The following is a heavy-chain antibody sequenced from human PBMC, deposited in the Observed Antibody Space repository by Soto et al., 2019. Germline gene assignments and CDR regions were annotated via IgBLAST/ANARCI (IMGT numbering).Heavy chain of an antibody. Sequence: GGSLRLSCAASGFTFSRYWMSWVRQAPGKGLEWVANINQDGSEKYYVDSVKGRFTISRDNAKNLLFLQMNSLRVEDTAVYYCASTPTKLDYDDDNWFDPWGQGSLVTVSS. V-gene: IGHV3-7*01. J-gene: IGHJ5*02. CDR1: GFTFSRYW. D-gene: IGHD3-22*01. CDR3: ASTPTKLDYDDDNWFDP. CDR2: INQDGSEK.